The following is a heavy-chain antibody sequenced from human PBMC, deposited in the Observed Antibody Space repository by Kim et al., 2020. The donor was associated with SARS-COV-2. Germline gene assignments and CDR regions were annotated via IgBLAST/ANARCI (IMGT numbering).Heavy chain of an antibody. J-gene: IGHJ4*02. Sequence: SVKVSCKASGDTFRSYGISWVRQAPGQGLEWMGGIVPIFGTTNYAQKFQDKVTITADESTSTVYMDLSSLRSEDTAVYYCATISLVAGSTFDYWGQGTL. CDR3: ATISLVAGSTFDY. CDR1: GDTFRSYG. D-gene: IGHD3-10*01. CDR2: IVPIFGTT. V-gene: IGHV1-69*13.